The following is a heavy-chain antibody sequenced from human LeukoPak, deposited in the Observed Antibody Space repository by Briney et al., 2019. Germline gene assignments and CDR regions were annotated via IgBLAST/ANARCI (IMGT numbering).Heavy chain of an antibody. V-gene: IGHV1-69*02. CDR2: IIPILGIA. CDR3: ARSPRDGYIPDY. CDR1: GGTFSSYT. Sequence: ASVKVSCTASGGTFSSYTISWVRQAPGQGLEWMGRIIPILGIANYAQKFQGRVTITADKSTSTAYMELSSLRSEDTAVYYCARSPRDGYIPDYWGQGTLVTVSS. D-gene: IGHD5-24*01. J-gene: IGHJ4*02.